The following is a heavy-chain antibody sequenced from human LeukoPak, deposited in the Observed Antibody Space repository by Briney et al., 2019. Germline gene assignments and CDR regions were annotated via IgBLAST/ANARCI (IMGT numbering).Heavy chain of an antibody. V-gene: IGHV4-4*07. D-gene: IGHD3-22*01. Sequence: SETLSLTCTVSGGSISSYYWSWIRQPAGKGLEWIGSIYYSGSTYYNPSLKSRVTISVDTSKNQFSLKLSSVTAADTAVYYCARESPRRITMIVFWGQGTLVTVSS. CDR2: IYYSGST. CDR1: GGSISSYY. J-gene: IGHJ4*02. CDR3: ARESPRRITMIVF.